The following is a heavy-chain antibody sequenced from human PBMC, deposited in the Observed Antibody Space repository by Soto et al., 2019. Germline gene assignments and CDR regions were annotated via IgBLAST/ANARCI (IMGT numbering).Heavy chain of an antibody. J-gene: IGHJ5*02. CDR3: ARMIAAAGPYNWFDP. Sequence: GPTLVNPTQTLRLTCTFSGFSLSTSRMCVSWIRQPPGKALEWLALIDWDDDKYYSTSLKTRLTISKDTSKNQVVLTMTNMDPVDTATYYCARMIAAAGPYNWFDPWGQGTLVTVSS. D-gene: IGHD6-13*01. CDR1: GFSLSTSRMC. CDR2: IDWDDDK. V-gene: IGHV2-70*01.